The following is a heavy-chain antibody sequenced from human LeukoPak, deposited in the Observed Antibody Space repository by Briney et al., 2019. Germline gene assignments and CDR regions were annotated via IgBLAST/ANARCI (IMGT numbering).Heavy chain of an antibody. CDR2: ISGSGGNT. Sequence: GGSLRLSCAASGFTFSSYAMSWVRQAPGKGLEWVSAISGSGGNTYYADSVKGRFTISRDSSKNTLYLQMNSLRAEDTAVYYCAKRMVGAARAFDIWGQGTMVTVSS. CDR3: AKRMVGAARAFDI. V-gene: IGHV3-23*01. D-gene: IGHD1-26*01. J-gene: IGHJ3*02. CDR1: GFTFSSYA.